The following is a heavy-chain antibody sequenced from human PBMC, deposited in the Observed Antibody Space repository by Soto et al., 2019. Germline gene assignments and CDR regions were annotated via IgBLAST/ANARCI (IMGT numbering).Heavy chain of an antibody. Sequence: SETLSPTCTVSGGSISNYYWSWIRQPPGKGLEWIGYVYSSGSTHYNPSLQSRVTISADTSKNQVSLKVNSVTAADTAVYYCARDHPHSYGVYYFDYWGQGTPVTVSS. V-gene: IGHV4-59*01. J-gene: IGHJ4*02. CDR2: VYSSGST. CDR1: GGSISNYY. CDR3: ARDHPHSYGVYYFDY. D-gene: IGHD5-18*01.